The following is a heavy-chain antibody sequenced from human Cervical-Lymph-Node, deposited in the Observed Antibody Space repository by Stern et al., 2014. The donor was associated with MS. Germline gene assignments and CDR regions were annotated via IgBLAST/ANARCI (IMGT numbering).Heavy chain of an antibody. J-gene: IGHJ5*02. D-gene: IGHD4-17*01. CDR3: ATLGVTTGDFDP. V-gene: IGHV1-69*04. CDR1: GGTFSSSG. CDR2: IIPILSIT. Sequence: QVQLVQSGSEVKKPGSSVRVSCKASGGTFSSSGISWVRQAPGQGLEWMGRIIPILSITNYAQNFQGRVTITADKSTSTAYMELSSLRSEDKAVYYCATLGVTTGDFDPWGQGTLVTISS.